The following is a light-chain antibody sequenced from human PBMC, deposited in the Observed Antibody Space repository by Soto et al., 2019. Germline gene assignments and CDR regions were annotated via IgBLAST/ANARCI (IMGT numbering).Light chain of an antibody. J-gene: IGLJ1*01. CDR2: SNY. CDR3: AAWDASLNGYV. CDR1: SSNIGSKT. Sequence: QSVLTQPPSASGTPGHRVTISCSGSSSNIGSKTVNWYQQLPGTAPKLLIYSNYQRPSGVPDRLSGSKSGTSASLAISGLQSEDEADYYCAAWDASLNGYVFGNGTKVTVL. V-gene: IGLV1-44*01.